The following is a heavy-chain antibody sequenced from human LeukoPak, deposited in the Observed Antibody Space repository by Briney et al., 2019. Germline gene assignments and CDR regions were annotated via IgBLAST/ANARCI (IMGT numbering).Heavy chain of an antibody. Sequence: MTSETLSLICTVSGGSITIYSWSWTRHPPGKGLEWLGYISYTGITNYDPSQEGLVTISEDTSKNLFSQKLNSVNDADAAMYCCARSLYSSGWSYWFGPWGPRTLVTV. CDR2: ISYTGIT. D-gene: IGHD6-19*01. V-gene: IGHV4-59*01. CDR3: ARSLYSSGWSYWFGP. CDR1: GGSITIYS. J-gene: IGHJ5*02.